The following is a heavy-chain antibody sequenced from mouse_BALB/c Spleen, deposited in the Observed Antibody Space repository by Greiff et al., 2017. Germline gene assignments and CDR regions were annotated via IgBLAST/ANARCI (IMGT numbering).Heavy chain of an antibody. CDR2: IDTSDSYT. V-gene: IGHV1-69*01. J-gene: IGHJ2*01. CDR3: TRGNYYGEDY. Sequence: VQLQQPGAELVMPGASVKMSCKASGYTFTDYWMHWVKQRPGQGLEWIGAIDTSDSYTSYNQKFKGKATLTVDESSSTAYMQLSSLTSEDSAVYYCTRGNYYGEDYWGQGTTLTVSS. D-gene: IGHD1-1*01. CDR1: GYTFTDYW.